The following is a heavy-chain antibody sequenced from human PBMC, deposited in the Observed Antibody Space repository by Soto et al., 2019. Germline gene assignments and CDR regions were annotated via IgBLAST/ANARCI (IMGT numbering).Heavy chain of an antibody. Sequence: GESLKISCTASGITFSSYAMSWVRQAPGKGLEWVSVISGSGSNTYYGDSVKGRFTISRDNSKNTPYLQMNSLRTEDTALYYCAKPNLDCSSTSCYDYWGQGTLVTVSS. V-gene: IGHV3-23*01. CDR3: AKPNLDCSSTSCYDY. CDR2: ISGSGSNT. D-gene: IGHD2-2*01. CDR1: GITFSSYA. J-gene: IGHJ4*02.